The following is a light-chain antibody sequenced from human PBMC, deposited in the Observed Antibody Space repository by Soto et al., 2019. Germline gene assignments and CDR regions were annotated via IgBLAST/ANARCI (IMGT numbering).Light chain of an antibody. Sequence: EIVLTQSPGTLSLSPGQRATLSYRASESISRDYLAWYQQRLGQSPRRLIYGASSGGTGIPDRFSGSGSGTDFTLTISRLEPEDFAIYSCQQYGGVPYTFGQGTKLQIK. J-gene: IGKJ2*01. CDR2: GAS. CDR3: QQYGGVPYT. CDR1: ESISRDY. V-gene: IGKV3-20*01.